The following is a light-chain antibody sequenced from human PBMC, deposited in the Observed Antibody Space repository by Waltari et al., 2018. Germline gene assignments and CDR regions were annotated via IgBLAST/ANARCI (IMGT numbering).Light chain of an antibody. Sequence: DIQMTQSPSSLSTSVGDTVTITCRASQSISSWLVWYQQKPGKAPKLLIYKASNLETGVPSRFSGSGSGTDFTLTISSLQPEDFATYYCLQYVNSPWTFGQGTKVEIK. J-gene: IGKJ1*01. CDR3: LQYVNSPWT. CDR2: KAS. V-gene: IGKV1-5*03. CDR1: QSISSW.